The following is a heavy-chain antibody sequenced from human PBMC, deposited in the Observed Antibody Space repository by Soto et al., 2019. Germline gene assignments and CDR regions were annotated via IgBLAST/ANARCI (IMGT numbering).Heavy chain of an antibody. CDR2: INSDGSKT. Sequence: GGSLRLSCAASGFSFSNYWMHWVRQAPWKGLVWVSHINSDGSKTTYAEYVKGRFTISRDNAKNKVYLQMNSLRAEDTAIYYCVRVIASVGKGWFDPFGQGTLGTVCS. V-gene: IGHV3-74*03. CDR1: GFSFSNYW. CDR3: VRVIASVGKGWFDP. D-gene: IGHD6-13*01. J-gene: IGHJ5*02.